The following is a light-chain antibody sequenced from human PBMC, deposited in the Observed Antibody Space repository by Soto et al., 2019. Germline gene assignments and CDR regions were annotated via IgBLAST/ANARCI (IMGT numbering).Light chain of an antibody. J-gene: IGLJ1*01. CDR2: DVS. CDR1: SSDVGSYNY. V-gene: IGLV2-14*03. Sequence: QSVLTQPASVSGSPGQSITISCTGTSSDVGSYNYVSWYQQHPGKAPKLMIYDVSNRPSGVSNRFSGSKSDNTASLTISGLQAEDEADYYCNSYTGSSTPYVFGTGTRSPS. CDR3: NSYTGSSTPYV.